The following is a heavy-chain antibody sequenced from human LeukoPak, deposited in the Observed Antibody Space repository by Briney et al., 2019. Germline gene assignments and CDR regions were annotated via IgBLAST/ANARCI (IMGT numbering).Heavy chain of an antibody. Sequence: LAASVKVSCKASGGTFSSYTISWVRQAPGQGLEWMGRIIPILGIANYAQKFQGRVTITADKSTSTAYMELSSLRSEDTAVYYCAREVPDPIVVVPAALGPWGQGTLVTVSS. CDR3: AREVPDPIVVVPAALGP. CDR1: GGTFSSYT. D-gene: IGHD2-2*01. J-gene: IGHJ4*02. V-gene: IGHV1-69*04. CDR2: IIPILGIA.